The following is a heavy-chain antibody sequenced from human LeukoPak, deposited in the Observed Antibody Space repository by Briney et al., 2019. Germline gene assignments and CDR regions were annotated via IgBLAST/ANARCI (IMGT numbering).Heavy chain of an antibody. V-gene: IGHV5-51*01. D-gene: IGHD2-2*02. Sequence: GESLKISCKGSGYSFTSYGIGGVRQMPVKGLEWMGIIYPGDSDTRYSPSFQGQVTMSGDKSINTAYLEWSSLKASDTAMYYCARRDKGNCSSSTCYSWFDPWGQGTLVSVSS. CDR2: IYPGDSDT. CDR1: GYSFTSYG. J-gene: IGHJ5*02. CDR3: ARRDKGNCSSSTCYSWFDP.